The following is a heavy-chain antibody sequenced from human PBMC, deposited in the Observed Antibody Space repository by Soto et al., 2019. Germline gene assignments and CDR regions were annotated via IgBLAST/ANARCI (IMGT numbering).Heavy chain of an antibody. V-gene: IGHV4-30-4*01. CDR1: GGSISSGDYY. CDR3: ARGDFLAALHGMDV. D-gene: IGHD6-6*01. CDR2: IYYSGST. J-gene: IGHJ6*02. Sequence: SETLSLTCTVSGGSISSGDYYWSWIRQPPGKGLEWIGYIYYSGSTYYNPSLKSRVTISVDTSKNQFSLKLSSVTAADTAVYYCARGDFLAALHGMDVWGQGTTVTV.